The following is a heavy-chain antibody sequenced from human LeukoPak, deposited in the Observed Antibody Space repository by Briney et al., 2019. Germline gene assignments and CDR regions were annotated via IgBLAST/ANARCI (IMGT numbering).Heavy chain of an antibody. J-gene: IGHJ6*02. CDR2: IIPTFGTA. Sequence: ASVKVSCKASGNSISNYAVSWVRQAPGQGFEWMGGIIPTFGTADYAQKFQGRVTITADQSTSTTYMALSSLKSEDTATYYCTTRACHAGGCSSSFYYYYGLHFWGQGTTASVSS. V-gene: IGHV1-69*13. CDR1: GNSISNYA. D-gene: IGHD3-16*01. CDR3: TTRACHAGGCSSSFYYYYGLHF.